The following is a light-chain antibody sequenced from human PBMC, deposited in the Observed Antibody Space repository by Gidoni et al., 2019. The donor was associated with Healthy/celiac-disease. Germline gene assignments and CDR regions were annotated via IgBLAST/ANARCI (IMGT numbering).Light chain of an antibody. J-gene: IGLJ1*01. Sequence: QSALTQPRSVSGSPGQSVTISCTGTSSDVGGYNYVSWYQQHPGKAPTLMIYDVSKRPSGVPDRFSGSKSGNTASLTISGLQAEDEADYYCCSYAGSYTFDYVFGTGTKVTVL. V-gene: IGLV2-11*01. CDR3: CSYAGSYTFDYV. CDR2: DVS. CDR1: SSDVGGYNY.